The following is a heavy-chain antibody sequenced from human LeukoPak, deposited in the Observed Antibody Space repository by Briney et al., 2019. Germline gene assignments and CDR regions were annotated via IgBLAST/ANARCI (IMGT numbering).Heavy chain of an antibody. J-gene: IGHJ4*02. V-gene: IGHV3-9*01. D-gene: IGHD2-15*01. CDR3: AKDGGG. Sequence: GGSLRLSCAASGFTFDDYAMPWVRQAPGKGLEWVSGISWNSGSIGYADSVKGRFTISRDNAKNSLYLQVNSLRAEDTALYYCAKDGGGWGQGTLVTVSS. CDR1: GFTFDDYA. CDR2: ISWNSGSI.